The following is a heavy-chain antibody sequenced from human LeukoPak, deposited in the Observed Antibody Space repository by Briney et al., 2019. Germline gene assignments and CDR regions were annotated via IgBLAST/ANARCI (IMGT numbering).Heavy chain of an antibody. D-gene: IGHD3-10*01. J-gene: IGHJ4*02. CDR1: GGTFSSYA. CDR3: ARDQDYYGSGDY. V-gene: IGHV1-69*04. Sequence: GTSVKVSCKASGGTFSSYAISWVRQAPGQGLEWMGRIIPILGIANYAQKFQGRVTITADKSTSTAYMELSSLRSEDTAVYYCARDQDYYGSGDYWGQGTLVTASS. CDR2: IIPILGIA.